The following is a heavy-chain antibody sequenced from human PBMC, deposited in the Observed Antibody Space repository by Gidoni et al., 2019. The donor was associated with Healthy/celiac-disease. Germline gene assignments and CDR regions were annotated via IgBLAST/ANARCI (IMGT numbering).Heavy chain of an antibody. D-gene: IGHD3-3*01. CDR1: GCSLSTSGVG. J-gene: IGHJ4*02. Sequence: STLKESGPTLVRPTQTLTLTCTFSGCSLSTSGVGVGWIRQPPGKALEWLALLYLNDVKRYSPSLKSRLTITKDTSKNQVVLTMTNMDPVDTDTYYCAPSSGFWSGSEYYFDFLGQGTLVPVSS. V-gene: IGHV2-5*01. CDR2: LYLNDVK. CDR3: APSSGFWSGSEYYFDF.